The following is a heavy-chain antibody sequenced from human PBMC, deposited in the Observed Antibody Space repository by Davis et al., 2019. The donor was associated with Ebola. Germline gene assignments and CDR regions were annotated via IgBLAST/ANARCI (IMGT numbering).Heavy chain of an antibody. Sequence: SVKVSCKASGGTFSSYAISWERQAPGQGLEWMGGIIPILGIANYAQKFQGRVTITTDESTSTAYMELRSLRSDDTAVYYCARDVVLVVYAIDSYYYYGMDVWGQGTTVTVSS. CDR2: IIPILGIA. J-gene: IGHJ6*02. CDR3: ARDVVLVVYAIDSYYYYGMDV. V-gene: IGHV1-69*10. D-gene: IGHD2-8*02. CDR1: GGTFSSYA.